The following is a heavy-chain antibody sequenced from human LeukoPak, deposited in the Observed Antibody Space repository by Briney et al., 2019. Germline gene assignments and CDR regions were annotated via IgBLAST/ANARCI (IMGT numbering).Heavy chain of an antibody. V-gene: IGHV4-38-2*02. D-gene: IGHD5-18*01. CDR2: IYHSGST. CDR1: GYSISSGYY. J-gene: IGHJ5*02. Sequence: SETLSLTCTVSGYSISSGYYWGWIRQPPGKGLEWIGSIYHSGSTYYNPSLKSRVTISVDTSKNQFSLKLNSVTAADTAVYYCARDPVDKTIVSDTWGQGTLVTVSS. CDR3: ARDPVDKTIVSDT.